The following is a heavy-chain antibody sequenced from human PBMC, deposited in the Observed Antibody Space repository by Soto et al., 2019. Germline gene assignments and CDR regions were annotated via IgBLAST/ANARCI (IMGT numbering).Heavy chain of an antibody. J-gene: IGHJ4*02. V-gene: IGHV1-2*02. CDR2: INPNSGDT. CDR1: GYTFTGYY. D-gene: IGHD1-7*01. CDR3: ARGGPRTTDHFDL. Sequence: ASVKVSCKASGYTFTGYYIHWLRLSPGQGLEWMGWINPNSGDTNFAQKFRGRVTMTWDTSISTASMQLSSLTSDDTATYYCARGGPRTTDHFDLWGQGTPVTVSS.